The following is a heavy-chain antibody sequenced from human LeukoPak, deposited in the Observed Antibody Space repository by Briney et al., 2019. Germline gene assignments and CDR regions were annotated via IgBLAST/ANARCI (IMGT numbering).Heavy chain of an antibody. V-gene: IGHV3-49*04. Sequence: GGSLRLSCTASGFTFCDYAMSWVRQAPGKGVERVAFIRSKAYGGTTEYAACVKGTFNITRDETKSIADLQMNSLKTEDTTVYYCTGIIDARFDYWGQGTLVTVSS. CDR3: TGIIDARFDY. CDR2: IRSKAYGGTT. D-gene: IGHD3-10*01. J-gene: IGHJ4*02. CDR1: GFTFCDYA.